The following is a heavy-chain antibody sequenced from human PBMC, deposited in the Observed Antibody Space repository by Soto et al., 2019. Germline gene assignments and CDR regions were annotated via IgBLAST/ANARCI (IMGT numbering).Heavy chain of an antibody. CDR1: GFTFSNYA. CDR2: VTGRSSST. CDR3: TKHLPSKKNQRRWADAFHI. D-gene: IGHD2-2*01. V-gene: IGHV3-23*01. J-gene: IGHJ3*02. Sequence: EVRLLESGGGLVQPGGSLRLSCVASGFTFSNYAMSWVRQAPGKGLEWVSVVTGRSSSTYYADSWEGRFIISRENSRNTLFLQMNSLGAEDTAVYYCTKHLPSKKNQRRWADAFHIWGQGTILTVSS.